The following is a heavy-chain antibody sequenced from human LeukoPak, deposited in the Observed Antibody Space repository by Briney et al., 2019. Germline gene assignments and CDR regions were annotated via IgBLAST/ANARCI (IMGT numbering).Heavy chain of an antibody. CDR1: GFTVSSNY. D-gene: IGHD3-22*01. CDR2: IYSGGST. Sequence: GGSLRLSCAASGFTVSSNYMSWVRQAPGKGLEWVPVIYSGGSTYYADSVKGRFTISRDNSKNTLYLQMNSLRAEDTAVYYCASSSGYYYGLDYWGQGTLVTVSS. CDR3: ASSSGYYYGLDY. V-gene: IGHV3-53*01. J-gene: IGHJ4*02.